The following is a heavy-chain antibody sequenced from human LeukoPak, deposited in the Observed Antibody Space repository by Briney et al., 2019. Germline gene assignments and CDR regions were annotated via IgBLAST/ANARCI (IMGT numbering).Heavy chain of an antibody. CDR1: GYTFTGYY. D-gene: IGHD5-18*01. V-gene: IGHV1-2*02. J-gene: IGHJ4*02. Sequence: ASVKVSCKASGYTFTGYYMHWVRQAPGQGLEWMGWINPNSGGTNYAQKFQGRVTMTRDTSISTAYMELSRLRSDDTAVYYCARTQLWQKELFDYWGQGTLVTVSS. CDR2: INPNSGGT. CDR3: ARTQLWQKELFDY.